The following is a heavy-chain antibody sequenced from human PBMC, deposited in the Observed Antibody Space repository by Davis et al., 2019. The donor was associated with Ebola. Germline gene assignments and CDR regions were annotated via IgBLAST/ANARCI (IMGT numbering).Heavy chain of an antibody. CDR2: IYHSGSA. CDR3: ATTVTTVFDY. CDR1: GGSISSSSYY. J-gene: IGHJ4*02. Sequence: SETLSLTCAVSGGSISSSSYYWGWIRQPPGKGLEWIGSIYHSGSAYYNPSLKSRVTISVDTSKNQFSLKLRSVTAADTAVYYCATTVTTVFDYWGQGTLVTVSS. V-gene: IGHV4-39*07. D-gene: IGHD4-17*01.